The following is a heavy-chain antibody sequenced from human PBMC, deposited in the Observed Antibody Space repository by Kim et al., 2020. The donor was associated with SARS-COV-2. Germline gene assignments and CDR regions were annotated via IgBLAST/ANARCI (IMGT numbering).Heavy chain of an antibody. V-gene: IGHV3-23*01. J-gene: IGHJ4*02. CDR3: AKETAAAGTLPFFFDY. D-gene: IGHD6-13*01. Sequence: VRGRCTSSRDKSRNTLYLQMNSLRAEDTAVYYCAKETAAAGTLPFFFDYWGQGTLVTVSS.